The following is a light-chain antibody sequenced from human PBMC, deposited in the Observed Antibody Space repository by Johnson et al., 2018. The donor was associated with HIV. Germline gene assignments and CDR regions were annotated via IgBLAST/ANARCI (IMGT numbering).Light chain of an antibody. CDR3: GTWDTSLGAPYV. CDR2: ENN. V-gene: IGLV1-51*02. Sequence: QSVLTQPPSVSAAPGQRVTISCSGSSSNIGDNYVSWYQQLPGTAPKLLIYENNKRPSGIPDRFSGPKSGTSATLGITGLQTGDEADYYCGTWDTSLGAPYVFGTGTKVTVL. J-gene: IGLJ1*01. CDR1: SSNIGDNY.